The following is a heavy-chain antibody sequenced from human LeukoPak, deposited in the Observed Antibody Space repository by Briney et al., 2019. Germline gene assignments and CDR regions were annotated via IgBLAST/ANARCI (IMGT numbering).Heavy chain of an antibody. D-gene: IGHD2-21*02. CDR1: GFTFSDYY. V-gene: IGHV3-11*04. J-gene: IGHJ4*02. Sequence: GGSLRLSCAASGFTFSDYYMSWIRQAPGKGLERVSYISSSGSTIYYADSVKGRFTISRDNAKNSLYLQMNSLRAEDTAVYYCAKDFVVVPGNVNYFDYWGQGTLVTVSS. CDR3: AKDFVVVPGNVNYFDY. CDR2: ISSSGSTI.